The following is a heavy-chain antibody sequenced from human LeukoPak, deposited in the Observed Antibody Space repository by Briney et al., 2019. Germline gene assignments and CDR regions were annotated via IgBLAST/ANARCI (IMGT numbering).Heavy chain of an antibody. V-gene: IGHV4-59*02. Sequence: SETLSLTCTVSGGSVNSPSWSWIRQPPGKGLEWIGYIHYSGSTNYNPSLKSRVTISVDTSKNQFSLKLSSVSAADTAVYYCARAPGQRISMLRAVKGWFDPWGQGTLVTVSS. CDR3: ARAPGQRISMLRAVKGWFDP. CDR2: IHYSGST. J-gene: IGHJ5*02. D-gene: IGHD3-10*01. CDR1: GGSVNSPS.